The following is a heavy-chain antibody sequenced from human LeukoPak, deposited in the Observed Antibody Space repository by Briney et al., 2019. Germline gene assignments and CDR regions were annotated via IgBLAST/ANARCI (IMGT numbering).Heavy chain of an antibody. D-gene: IGHD3-16*01. J-gene: IGHJ3*02. Sequence: ASVKVSCKASGYTFTSYYMHWVRQAPGQGLEWMGIINPSGGSTSYAQKFQGRVTMTRDMSTSTVYMELSSLRSEDTAVYYCARSAMIAVLGEVNDASDIWGQGTMVTVSS. CDR2: INPSGGST. CDR1: GYTFTSYY. CDR3: ARSAMIAVLGEVNDASDI. V-gene: IGHV1-46*01.